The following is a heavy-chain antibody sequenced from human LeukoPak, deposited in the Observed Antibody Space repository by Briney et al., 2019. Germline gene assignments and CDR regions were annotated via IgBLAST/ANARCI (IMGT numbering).Heavy chain of an antibody. J-gene: IGHJ4*02. CDR3: AKDIRSSWYDGGFDY. CDR1: GFMFDEYA. D-gene: IGHD6-13*01. CDR2: LSWNSGNL. V-gene: IGHV3-9*01. Sequence: GRSLRLSYAASGFMFDEYAMHWVRQAPGKGLEGVSGLSWNSGNLGYADSVKGRFTISRDNAKNSLFLQMNSLRAEDTAFYYCAKDIRSSWYDGGFDYWGRGTLVTVSS.